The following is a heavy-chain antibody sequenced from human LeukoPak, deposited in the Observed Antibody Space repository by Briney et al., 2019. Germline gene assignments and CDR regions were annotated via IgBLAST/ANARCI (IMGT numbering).Heavy chain of an antibody. CDR2: INPNSGGT. CDR3: ARDTGRVEYSSSWHFDY. V-gene: IGHV1-2*02. J-gene: IGHJ4*02. Sequence: ASVKVSCKASGYTFTGYYMHWVRQAPGQGLEWVGRINPNSGGTNYAQKFQGRVTMTRDTSISTAYMELSRLRSDDTAVYYCARDTGRVEYSSSWHFDYWGQGTLVTVSS. CDR1: GYTFTGYY. D-gene: IGHD6-13*01.